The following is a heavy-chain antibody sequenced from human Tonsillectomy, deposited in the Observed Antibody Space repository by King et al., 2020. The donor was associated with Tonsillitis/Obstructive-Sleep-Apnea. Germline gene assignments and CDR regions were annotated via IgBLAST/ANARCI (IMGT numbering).Heavy chain of an antibody. CDR3: TTDYYDSSGYLVDY. V-gene: IGHV3-15*07. Sequence: VQLVESGGGLVKPGGSLRLSCAVSGFTFSNAWMNWVRQAPGKGLEWVGRIKSKTDGGTTDYAAPVKGRFTISRDDSKNTLYLQMNSLKTEDTAVYYCTTDYYDSSGYLVDYWGQGTLVTVPS. J-gene: IGHJ4*02. CDR1: GFTFSNAW. CDR2: IKSKTDGGTT. D-gene: IGHD3-22*01.